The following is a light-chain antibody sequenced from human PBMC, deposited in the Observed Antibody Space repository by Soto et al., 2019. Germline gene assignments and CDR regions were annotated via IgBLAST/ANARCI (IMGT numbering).Light chain of an antibody. Sequence: QSALTQPPSASGSPGQSVTISCTGTTSDIGAYNYVSWYKQRPGKDPKLIIYEVTRRPSGVPDRIFGSKSYSTASLTVSGLQAEDEAGYYCSPFAGTNSFVFGTQTKITVL. J-gene: IGLJ1*01. CDR1: TSDIGAYNY. CDR2: EVT. V-gene: IGLV2-8*01. CDR3: SPFAGTNSFV.